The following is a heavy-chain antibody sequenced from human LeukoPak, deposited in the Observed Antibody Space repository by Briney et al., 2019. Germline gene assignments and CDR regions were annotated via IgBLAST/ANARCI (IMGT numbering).Heavy chain of an antibody. CDR1: GFTFSSYA. Sequence: TGGSLRLSCAASGFTFSSYAMSWVRQAPGKGLEWVSAISGSGGSTYYADSVKGWFTISRDNSKNTLYLQMNSLRAEDTVVYYCAKDLQRFDYWGQGTLVTVSS. CDR2: ISGSGGST. CDR3: AKDLQRFDY. J-gene: IGHJ4*02. V-gene: IGHV3-23*01. D-gene: IGHD1-1*01.